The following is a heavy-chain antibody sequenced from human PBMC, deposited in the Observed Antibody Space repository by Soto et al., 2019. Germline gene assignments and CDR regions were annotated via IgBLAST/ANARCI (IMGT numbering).Heavy chain of an antibody. D-gene: IGHD3-16*01. CDR1: RLTFSTYD. J-gene: IGHJ6*02. Sequence: QVQLVESGGGVVQPGTSLRLSCAASRLTFSTYDMHWVRQAPGKGLEWVAVIWSDASREFYADSVKGRFSISRENSTYPLFLPIKGLGVEDTAVYCCASARRGGACDMNVWGQGTTVTVSS. CDR2: IWSDASRE. CDR3: ASARRGGACDMNV. V-gene: IGHV3-33*01.